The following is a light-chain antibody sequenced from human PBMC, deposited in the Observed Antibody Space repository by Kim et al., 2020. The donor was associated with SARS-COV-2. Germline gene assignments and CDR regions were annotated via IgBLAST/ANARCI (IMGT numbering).Light chain of an antibody. CDR2: LEGSGTY. Sequence: QLVLTQSSSASASLGSSVKLTCTLSSGHSSYIIAWHQQQPGKAPRYLMKLEGSGTYNKGSGVPDRFSGSSSGADRYLTISNPQSEDEADYYCETWDSNTWVFGGGTQLTVL. J-gene: IGLJ3*02. V-gene: IGLV4-60*03. CDR1: SGHSSYI. CDR3: ETWDSNTWV.